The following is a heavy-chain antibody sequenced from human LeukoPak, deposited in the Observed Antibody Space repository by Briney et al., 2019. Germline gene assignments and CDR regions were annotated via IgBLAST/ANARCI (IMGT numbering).Heavy chain of an antibody. J-gene: IGHJ4*02. CDR3: AADRSGYALDY. Sequence: PSETLSLTCTVSGGSISSSSYYWGWIRQPPGKGLEWIGSMYYSGSTYYNSSLKSRVTISVDTSKKQFSLKLSSVTAADTAVYYCAADRSGYALDYWGQGTLVTVSS. D-gene: IGHD5-12*01. V-gene: IGHV4-39*01. CDR2: MYYSGST. CDR1: GGSISSSSYY.